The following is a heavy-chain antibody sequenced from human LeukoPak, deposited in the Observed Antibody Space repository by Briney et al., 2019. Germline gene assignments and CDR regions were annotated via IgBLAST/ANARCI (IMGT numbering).Heavy chain of an antibody. CDR3: ARHLSRGQNFDY. V-gene: IGHV3-7*01. CDR2: IKDDGSDT. Sequence: GGSLRLSCAASGFTFSNSWMSWFRQAPGQRLEWVASIKDDGSDTYYLESVKGRFTISRDNAKTSLFLQMDGLSADDTAVFFCARHLSRGQNFDYWGQGTLVTVSS. CDR1: GFTFSNSW. J-gene: IGHJ4*02.